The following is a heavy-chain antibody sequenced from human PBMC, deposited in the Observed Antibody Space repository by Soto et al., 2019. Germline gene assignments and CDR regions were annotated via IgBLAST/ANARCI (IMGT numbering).Heavy chain of an antibody. CDR3: AKGPGLDY. CDR2: ISWNGGTT. J-gene: IGHJ4*02. CDR1: GFIFDDYS. Sequence: PGGSLRLSCAASGFIFDDYSMSWVRQLPGKGLEWVSVISWNGGTTYYVDSVKGRFTISRDNSKNSLYLQMNSLRTEDTALYYCAKGPGLDYWGQGTLVTVSS. V-gene: IGHV3-43*01.